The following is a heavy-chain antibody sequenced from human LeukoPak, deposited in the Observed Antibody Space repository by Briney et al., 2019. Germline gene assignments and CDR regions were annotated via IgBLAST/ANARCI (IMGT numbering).Heavy chain of an antibody. V-gene: IGHV3-23*01. CDR2: ISGSGGST. D-gene: IGHD3-22*01. Sequence: GGSLRLSCAASGFTFSSYAMSWVRQAPGKGLEWVSAISGSGGSTYYADPVKGRFTISRDNSKNTLYLQMNSLRAEDTAVYYCAKEPMDSSGYLIDYWGQGTLVTVSS. CDR3: AKEPMDSSGYLIDY. CDR1: GFTFSSYA. J-gene: IGHJ4*02.